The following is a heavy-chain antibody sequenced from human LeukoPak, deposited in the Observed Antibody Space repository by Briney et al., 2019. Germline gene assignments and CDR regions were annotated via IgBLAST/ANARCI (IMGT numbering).Heavy chain of an antibody. CDR1: GGSISSYY. Sequence: SETLSLTRTVSGGSISSYYWSWIRQPPGKGLEWMGYIYYSGSTNYNPSLKSRVTISVDTSKNRFSLKLSSVTAADTAVYYCARTSSGYYSLFDYWGQGTLVTVSS. J-gene: IGHJ4*02. V-gene: IGHV4-59*01. CDR3: ARTSSGYYSLFDY. CDR2: IYYSGST. D-gene: IGHD3-22*01.